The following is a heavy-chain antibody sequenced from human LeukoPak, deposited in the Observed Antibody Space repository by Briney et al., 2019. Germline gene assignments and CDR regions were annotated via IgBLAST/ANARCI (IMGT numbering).Heavy chain of an antibody. CDR1: GYTFTSYY. Sequence: ASVKVSCKASGYTFTSYYMHWVRQAPGQGLEWMGIINPSGGSTSYAQKFQGRVTMTRDTSTSTVYMEPSSLRSEDTAVYYCARALRVGGFDPWGQGTLVTVSS. CDR3: ARALRVGGFDP. J-gene: IGHJ5*02. V-gene: IGHV1-46*01. CDR2: INPSGGST.